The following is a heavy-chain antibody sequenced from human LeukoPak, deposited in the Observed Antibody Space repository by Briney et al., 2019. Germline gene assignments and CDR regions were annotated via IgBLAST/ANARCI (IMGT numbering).Heavy chain of an antibody. CDR1: GGSISSSSYY. J-gene: IGHJ3*02. CDR2: IYYSGST. CDR3: ARAWEYYYDSSGYVDI. Sequence: SETLSLTCTVSGGSISSSSYYWGWIRQPPGKGLEWIGKIYYSGSTYYNPSLKSRVTISVDTSKNQFSLKLSSVTAADTAVYYCARAWEYYYDSSGYVDIWGQGTMVTVSS. V-gene: IGHV4-39*07. D-gene: IGHD3-22*01.